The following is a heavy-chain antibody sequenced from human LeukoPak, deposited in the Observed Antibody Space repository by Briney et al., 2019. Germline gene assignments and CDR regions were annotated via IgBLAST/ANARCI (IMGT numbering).Heavy chain of an antibody. CDR3: ARGGRTIFQRGAPYYYYGMDV. J-gene: IGHJ6*02. Sequence: GGSLRLSCAASGFTFDDYGMSWVRQAPGKGLEWVAVISYDGSNKYYADSVKGRFTISRDNSKNTLYLQMNSLRAEDTAVYYCARGGRTIFQRGAPYYYYGMDVWGQGTTVTVSS. CDR2: ISYDGSNK. D-gene: IGHD3-3*01. CDR1: GFTFDDYG. V-gene: IGHV3-30*03.